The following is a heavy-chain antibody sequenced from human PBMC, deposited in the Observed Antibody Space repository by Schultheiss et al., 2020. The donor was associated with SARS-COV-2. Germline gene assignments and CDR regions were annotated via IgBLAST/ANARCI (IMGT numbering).Heavy chain of an antibody. CDR3: AKSLSSVNRFYYYYGLGV. CDR2: INLSGEST. Sequence: GGSLRLSCAVSGFTFDDYAMTWVRQAPGKGLEAVSTINLSGESTYYATSVKGRFTISRDNSKNTVYLQMSSLRVEDTAVYYCAKSLSSVNRFYYYYGLGVWGQGTSVTVSS. D-gene: IGHD2/OR15-2a*01. CDR1: GFTFDDYA. J-gene: IGHJ6*02. V-gene: IGHV3-23*01.